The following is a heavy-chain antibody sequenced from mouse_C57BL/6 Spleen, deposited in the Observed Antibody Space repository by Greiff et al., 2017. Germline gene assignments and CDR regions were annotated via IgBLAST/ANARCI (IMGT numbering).Heavy chain of an antibody. J-gene: IGHJ4*01. Sequence: EVMLVESEGGLVQPGSSMKLSCTASGFTFSDYYMAWVRQVPEKGLEWVANINYDGSSTYYLDSLKSRFIISRDNAKNILYLQMSSLKSEDTATYYCARVIYYDYDGYAMDYWGQGTSVTVSS. CDR3: ARVIYYDYDGYAMDY. V-gene: IGHV5-16*01. CDR2: INYDGSST. D-gene: IGHD2-4*01. CDR1: GFTFSDYY.